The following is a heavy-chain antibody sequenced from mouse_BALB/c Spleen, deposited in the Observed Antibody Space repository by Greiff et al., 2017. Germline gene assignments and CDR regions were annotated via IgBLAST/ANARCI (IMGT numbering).Heavy chain of an antibody. CDR3: AREDLLCPMDY. CDR1: GFTFSSFG. CDR2: ISSGSSTI. J-gene: IGHJ4*01. V-gene: IGHV5-17*02. D-gene: IGHD2-1*01. Sequence: EVNVVESGGGLVQPGGSRKLSCAASGFTFSSFGMHWVRQAPEKGLEWVAYISSGSSTIYYADTVKGRFTISRDNPKNTLFLQMTSLRSEDTAMYYCAREDLLCPMDYWGQGTSVTVSS.